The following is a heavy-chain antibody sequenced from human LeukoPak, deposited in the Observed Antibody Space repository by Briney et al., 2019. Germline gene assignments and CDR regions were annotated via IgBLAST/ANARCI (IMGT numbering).Heavy chain of an antibody. Sequence: ASVKVACKASGYTFTSYAIHWVRQTPGQRLEWMGWINAGNGNTKYSQKFQGRVTITRDTSASTAYMELSSLRSEDTAVYYCASRYCSTTSCYPYYYGMDVWGQGTTVTVSS. J-gene: IGHJ6*02. CDR1: GYTFTSYA. CDR3: ASRYCSTTSCYPYYYGMDV. CDR2: INAGNGNT. D-gene: IGHD2-2*01. V-gene: IGHV1-3*01.